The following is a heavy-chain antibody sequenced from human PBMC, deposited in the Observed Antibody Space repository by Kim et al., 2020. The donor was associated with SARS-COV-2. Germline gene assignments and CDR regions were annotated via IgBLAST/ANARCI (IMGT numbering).Heavy chain of an antibody. CDR1: GGSISSSSYY. V-gene: IGHV4-39*01. D-gene: IGHD3-3*01. CDR3: ARLLRDLEGFDP. J-gene: IGHJ5*02. CDR2: IYYSGST. Sequence: SETLSLTCTVSGGSISSSSYYWGWIRQPPGKGLEWIGSIYYSGSTYYNPSLKSRVTISVDTSKNQFSLKLSSVTAADTAVYYCARLLRDLEGFDPWGQGTLVTVSS.